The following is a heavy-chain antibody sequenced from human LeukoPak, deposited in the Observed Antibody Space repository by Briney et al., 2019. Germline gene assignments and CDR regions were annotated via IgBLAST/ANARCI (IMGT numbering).Heavy chain of an antibody. Sequence: GGSLRLSCATSGFTFNSYSMTWVRQAPGKGLEWIAYISRSDINYADSVKDRFTISRDSAKNSLYLQMNSLRDEDTALYYCARGYGWAFDIWGQGTQVTVSS. J-gene: IGHJ3*02. V-gene: IGHV3-48*02. D-gene: IGHD4-17*01. CDR2: ISRSDI. CDR1: GFTFNSYS. CDR3: ARGYGWAFDI.